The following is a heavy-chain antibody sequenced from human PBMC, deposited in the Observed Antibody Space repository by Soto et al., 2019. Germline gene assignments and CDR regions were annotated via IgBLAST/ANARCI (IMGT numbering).Heavy chain of an antibody. Sequence: QVQLVQSGAEVKEPGASVRLSCKASGYTFTDSYIHWVRQAPGQGLEWMGVINPVGGSTTYIQKFQGRVTLTRDLSTTPVHMVLSALRSDDTATYYCARDEGAAMGFQYWGQGTPVNVFS. CDR1: GYTFTDSY. J-gene: IGHJ4*02. CDR2: INPVGGST. CDR3: ARDEGAAMGFQY. V-gene: IGHV1-46*01. D-gene: IGHD5-18*01.